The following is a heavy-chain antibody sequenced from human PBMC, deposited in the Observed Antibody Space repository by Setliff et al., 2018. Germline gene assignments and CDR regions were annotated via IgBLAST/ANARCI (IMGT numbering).Heavy chain of an antibody. CDR1: GYTFMSYD. D-gene: IGHD3-22*01. Sequence: ASVKVSCKASGYTFMSYDINWMRQATGQGLEWVGWMDPNSGNTAYGRKFQDRVTITRNTSISTAYVELSSLRSEDTAVYYCARGRASGGYFEVWYSDLWGRGTLVTVSS. CDR2: MDPNSGNT. V-gene: IGHV1-8*03. CDR3: ARGRASGGYFEVWYSDL. J-gene: IGHJ2*01.